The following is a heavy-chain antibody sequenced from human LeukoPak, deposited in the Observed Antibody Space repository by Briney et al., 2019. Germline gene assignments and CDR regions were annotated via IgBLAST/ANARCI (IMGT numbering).Heavy chain of an antibody. CDR1: GFTVSSNY. Sequence: GGSLRLSCAASGFTVSSNYMSWVRQAPGKGLEWVSVIYSGGSTYYADSVKGRFTISRDNSKNTLYLQMNSLRAEDTAVYYCARDRGRDYGDYYYYYGMDVWGQGTTVTVSS. CDR3: ARDRGRDYGDYYYYYGMDV. V-gene: IGHV3-66*01. CDR2: IYSGGST. J-gene: IGHJ6*02. D-gene: IGHD4-17*01.